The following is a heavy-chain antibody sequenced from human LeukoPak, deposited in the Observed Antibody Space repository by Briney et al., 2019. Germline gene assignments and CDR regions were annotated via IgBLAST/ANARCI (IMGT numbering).Heavy chain of an antibody. V-gene: IGHV3-30*03. CDR2: ISYDGSNK. J-gene: IGHJ6*02. CDR3: ARVACTGNSCRPYHYYGMDV. D-gene: IGHD2-15*01. CDR1: GFTFSSYG. Sequence: PGGSLRLSCAASGFTFSSYGMHWVRQAPGKGLEWVAVISYDGSNKYYADSVKGRFTISRDNSKNTLYLQMNSLRAEDTAVYFCARVACTGNSCRPYHYYGMDVWGQGTTVTVSS.